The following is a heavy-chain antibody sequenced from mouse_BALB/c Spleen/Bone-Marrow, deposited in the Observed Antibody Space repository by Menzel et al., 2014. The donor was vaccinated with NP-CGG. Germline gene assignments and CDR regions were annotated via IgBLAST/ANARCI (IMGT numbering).Heavy chain of an antibody. Sequence: EVQVVESGPGLVKPSQSLSLTCSVTGYSITSGYYWNWIRQFPGNKLEWMGYISYDGNNNYNPSLKNRISITRDTSKNQFFLKLNSVTTEDTATYYCARRGYGNLDYWGQGTTLTASS. CDR2: ISYDGNN. J-gene: IGHJ2*01. V-gene: IGHV3-6*02. D-gene: IGHD2-10*02. CDR1: GYSITSGYY. CDR3: ARRGYGNLDY.